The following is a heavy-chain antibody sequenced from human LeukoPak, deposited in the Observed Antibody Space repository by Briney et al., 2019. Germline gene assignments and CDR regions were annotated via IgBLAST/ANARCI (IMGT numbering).Heavy chain of an antibody. CDR1: GGSISSNNW. D-gene: IGHD1-1*01. CDR3: ARVNINNWHSCDY. CDR2: IYHSGSP. J-gene: IGHJ4*02. Sequence: SGTLSLTCAVSGGSISSNNWWGWVRQPPGKGLEWIGEIYHSGSPNYDPSLKSRVTISVDKSRNHFSLNLSSVTAADTAVYYCARVNINNWHSCDYWGQGTLVTVSS. V-gene: IGHV4-4*02.